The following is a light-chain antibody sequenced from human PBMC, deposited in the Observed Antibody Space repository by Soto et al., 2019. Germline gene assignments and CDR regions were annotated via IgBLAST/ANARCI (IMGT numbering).Light chain of an antibody. CDR2: GNT. CDR1: SSNIGAGYD. J-gene: IGLJ1*01. Sequence: QAVVTQPPSMSGAPGQGVTISCTGSSSNIGAGYDVHWYQQVPGTAPKLLIYGNTNRPSGVPDRFSASKSGTSASLAISGLPAEDEADYYCCSYAGGYTYLFGTGTKLTVL. V-gene: IGLV1-40*01. CDR3: CSYAGGYTYL.